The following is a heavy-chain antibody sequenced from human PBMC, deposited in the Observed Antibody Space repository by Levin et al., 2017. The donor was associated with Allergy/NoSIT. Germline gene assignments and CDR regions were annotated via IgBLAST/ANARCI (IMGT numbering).Heavy chain of an antibody. J-gene: IGHJ5*02. CDR2: ISAYNGNT. CDR1: GYTFTSYG. CDR3: ARDLVVAATSWFDP. Sequence: GESLKISCKASGYTFTSYGISWVRQAPGQGLEWMGWISAYNGNTNYAQKLQGRVTMTTDTSTSTAYMELRSLRSDDTAVYYCARDLVVAATSWFDPWGQGTLVTVSS. D-gene: IGHD2-15*01. V-gene: IGHV1-18*01.